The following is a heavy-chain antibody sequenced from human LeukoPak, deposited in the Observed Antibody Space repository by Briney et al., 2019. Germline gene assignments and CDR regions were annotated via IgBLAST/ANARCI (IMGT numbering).Heavy chain of an antibody. D-gene: IGHD3-9*01. CDR2: INHSGST. V-gene: IGHV4-34*01. CDR1: GGSFSGYY. Sequence: SETLSLTCAVYGGSFSGYYWSWIRQPPGKGLEWIGEINHSGSTNYNSSLKSRVTISLDTSKTQFSLKLSSVTAADTAVYYCARGGLRYFDWLPRPYYFDYWGQGTLVTVSS. J-gene: IGHJ4*02. CDR3: ARGGLRYFDWLPRPYYFDY.